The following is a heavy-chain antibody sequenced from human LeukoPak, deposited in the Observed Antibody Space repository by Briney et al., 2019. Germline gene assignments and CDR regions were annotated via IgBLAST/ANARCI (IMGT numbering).Heavy chain of an antibody. Sequence: ETLSLTCTVSGGSISSSSYYWGWIRQPPGKGLEWVSSISSSSSYIYYADSVKGRFTISRDNAKNSLYLQMNSLRAEDTAVYYCARDLIADDAFDIWGQGTMVTVSS. J-gene: IGHJ3*02. V-gene: IGHV3-21*01. CDR2: ISSSSSYI. D-gene: IGHD6-13*01. CDR1: GGSISSSS. CDR3: ARDLIADDAFDI.